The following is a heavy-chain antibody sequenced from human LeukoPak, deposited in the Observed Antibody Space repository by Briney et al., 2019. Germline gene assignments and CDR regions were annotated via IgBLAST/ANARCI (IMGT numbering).Heavy chain of an antibody. CDR1: GGSFSGYY. J-gene: IGHJ5*02. Sequence: KSSETLSLTCAVYGGSFSGYYWSWIRQPPGKGLEWIGEINHSGSTNYNASLKSRVPISVEPSKNQFSLKLSSVTAADTAVYYCASFAGEYNWFDPWGQGTLVTVSS. CDR3: ASFAGEYNWFDP. D-gene: IGHD3-16*01. V-gene: IGHV4-34*01. CDR2: INHSGST.